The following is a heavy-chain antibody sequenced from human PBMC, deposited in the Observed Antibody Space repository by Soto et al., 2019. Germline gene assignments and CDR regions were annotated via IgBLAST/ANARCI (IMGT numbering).Heavy chain of an antibody. CDR2: ITYSGGST. CDR3: AKVQSGYYDFG. V-gene: IGHV3-23*01. CDR1: GFTFSSYA. Sequence: HPGGSLRLSCAASGFTFSSYAMSWVRQAPGKGLEWVSTITYSGGSTYYADSVKGRFTISRDNSKNTLYLQMNSLRAEDTAVYYCAKVQSGYYDFGGGQGALVTVSS. J-gene: IGHJ4*02. D-gene: IGHD3-3*01.